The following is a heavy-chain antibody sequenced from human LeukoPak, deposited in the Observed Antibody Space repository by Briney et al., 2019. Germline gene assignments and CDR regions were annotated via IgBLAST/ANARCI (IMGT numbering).Heavy chain of an antibody. CDR2: ISGGSRTI. D-gene: IGHD6-19*01. CDR1: GFTFSSYA. V-gene: IGHV3-48*04. Sequence: PGGSLRLSCAASGFTFSSYAMNWVRQAPGKGLEWVSYISGGSRTIYYADSVKGRFTISRDNAKNSLFLQMSSLRAEDTAVYYCAREMYAGWYFAFDIWGQGTMVTVSS. J-gene: IGHJ3*02. CDR3: AREMYAGWYFAFDI.